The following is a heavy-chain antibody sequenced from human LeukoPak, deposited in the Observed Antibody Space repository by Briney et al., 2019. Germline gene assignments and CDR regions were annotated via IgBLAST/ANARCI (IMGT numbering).Heavy chain of an antibody. CDR1: GYTFTGYY. CDR3: ARDGARTVVVAATYYYYYYGMDV. Sequence: GPSVKVSCKASGYTFTGYYMHWVRQAPGQGLEWMGWINPNSGGTNYAQKFQGRVTMTRDTSISTAYMELSRLRSDDTAVYYCARDGARTVVVAATYYYYYYGMDVWGQGTTVTVSS. J-gene: IGHJ6*02. CDR2: INPNSGGT. D-gene: IGHD2-15*01. V-gene: IGHV1-2*02.